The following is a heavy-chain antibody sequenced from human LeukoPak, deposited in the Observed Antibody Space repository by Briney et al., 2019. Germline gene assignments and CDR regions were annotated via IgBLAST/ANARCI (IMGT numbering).Heavy chain of an antibody. CDR1: GFTFSDYG. CDR3: AKGGSARHNWFDP. Sequence: GGSLRLSCAASGFTFSDYGMHWVRQAPGKGLEWVAFIRNDGSNEYYPDSVKGRFTISRDNSRNTLYLQMNSLRPEDTAVYYCAKGGSARHNWFDPWGQGTLVTVSS. V-gene: IGHV3-30*02. D-gene: IGHD2-15*01. J-gene: IGHJ5*02. CDR2: IRNDGSNE.